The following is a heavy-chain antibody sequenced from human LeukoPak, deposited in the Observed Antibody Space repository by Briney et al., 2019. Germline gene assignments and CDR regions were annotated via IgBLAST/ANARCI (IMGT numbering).Heavy chain of an antibody. D-gene: IGHD3-10*01. CDR1: GYTFTGYY. CDR3: AREEGYGSGSPGHY. Sequence: GASVKVSCKASGYTFTGYYMHWVRQAPGPGLEWMGWINPNSGGTNYAQKFQGRVTMTRDTSISTAYMELSRLRSDDTAVYYCAREEGYGSGSPGHYWGQGTLVTVSS. V-gene: IGHV1-2*02. CDR2: INPNSGGT. J-gene: IGHJ4*02.